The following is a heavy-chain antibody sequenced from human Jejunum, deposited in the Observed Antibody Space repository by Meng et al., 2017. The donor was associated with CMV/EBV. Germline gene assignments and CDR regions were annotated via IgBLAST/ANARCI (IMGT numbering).Heavy chain of an antibody. Sequence: SGYTFTSYGISWVRQAPGQGIEWMGWIRTYTGNTHYAQKLQCRATMTTDTSTSTAYMEVRSLKSDDTAGYYCARGVVTMTRYYFDYWGQGTLVTVSS. CDR1: GYTFTSYG. D-gene: IGHD2-21*02. V-gene: IGHV1-18*01. CDR3: ARGVVTMTRYYFDY. CDR2: IRTYTGNT. J-gene: IGHJ4*02.